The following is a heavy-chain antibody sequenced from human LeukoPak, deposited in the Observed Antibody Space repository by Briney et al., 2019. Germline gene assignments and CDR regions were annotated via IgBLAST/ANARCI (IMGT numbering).Heavy chain of an antibody. CDR2: IYYSGST. D-gene: IGHD5-18*01. Sequence: SETLSLTCTVSGGSISSSSYYWGWIRQPPGKGLEWIGSIYYSGSTNYNPSLKSRVTISVDTSKNQFSLKLSSVTAADTAVYYCARHPLQLWGPYYFDYWGQGTLVTVSS. J-gene: IGHJ4*02. CDR1: GGSISSSSYY. V-gene: IGHV4-39*01. CDR3: ARHPLQLWGPYYFDY.